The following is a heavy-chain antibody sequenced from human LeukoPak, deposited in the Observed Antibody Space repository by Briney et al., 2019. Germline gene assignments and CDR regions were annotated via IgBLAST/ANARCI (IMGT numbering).Heavy chain of an antibody. J-gene: IGHJ6*02. CDR1: GFTFDDYA. Sequence: GRSLRLSCAASGFTFDDYAMHWVRQAPGKGLEWVSGISWNSGSIGYADSAKGRFTISRDNAKNSLYLQMNSLRAEDTALYYCAQEIGHYGMDVWGQGTTVTVSS. D-gene: IGHD2/OR15-2a*01. CDR2: ISWNSGSI. CDR3: AQEIGHYGMDV. V-gene: IGHV3-9*01.